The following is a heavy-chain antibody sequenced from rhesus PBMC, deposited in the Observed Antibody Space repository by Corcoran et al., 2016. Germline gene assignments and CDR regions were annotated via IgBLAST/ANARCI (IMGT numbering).Heavy chain of an antibody. D-gene: IGHD4-17*01. CDR2: IYGSGSST. J-gene: IGHJ4*01. Sequence: QLQLQESGPGLVKPSETLSVTCAVSGGSISSSYWSWIRQAPGQGMEWIGYIYGSGSSTNYNPSLKSRVTLSVDTSKNQLSLKLSSVTTADTAVYYCARGGRNPYFDYWGQGVLVTVSS. V-gene: IGHV4-169*01. CDR1: GGSISSSY. CDR3: ARGGRNPYFDY.